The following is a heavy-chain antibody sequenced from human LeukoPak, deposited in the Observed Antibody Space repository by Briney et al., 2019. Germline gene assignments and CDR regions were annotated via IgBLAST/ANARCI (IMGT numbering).Heavy chain of an antibody. Sequence: PGGSLRLSCAASGFTFSSYAMSWVRQAPGKGLEWVSAISGSGGSTYYADSVKGRFTISRDNSKNSLYLQMNSLRAEDTAVYYCAAYDSSGYSSDYWGQGTLVTVSS. J-gene: IGHJ4*02. V-gene: IGHV3-23*01. CDR3: AAYDSSGYSSDY. CDR1: GFTFSSYA. D-gene: IGHD3-22*01. CDR2: ISGSGGST.